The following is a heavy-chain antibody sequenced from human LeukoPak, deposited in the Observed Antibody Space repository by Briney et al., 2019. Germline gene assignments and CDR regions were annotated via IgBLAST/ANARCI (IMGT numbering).Heavy chain of an antibody. CDR1: GYTFTYRH. CDR3: ANSPASRGYQH. J-gene: IGHJ1*01. CDR2: ITPFNGNT. V-gene: IGHV1-45*02. D-gene: IGHD3-22*01. Sequence: ASVKVSCKASGYTFTYRHRHWLRQAPGQAREGRGGITPFNGNTNYAQKFQNRVILTLDRSMSTAYLEMSRLRSEDTPMYYCANSPASRGYQHWGQGPLVPVSS.